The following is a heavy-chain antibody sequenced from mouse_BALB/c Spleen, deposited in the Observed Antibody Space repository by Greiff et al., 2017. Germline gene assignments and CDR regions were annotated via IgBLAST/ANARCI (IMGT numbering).Heavy chain of an antibody. Sequence: EVKLEESGGGLVQPGGSLRLSCATSGFTFTDYYMSWVRQPPGKALEWLDFIRNKANGYTTEYSASVKGRFTISRDNSQSILYLQMNTLRAEDSATYYCARDTGGRFAYWGQGTLVTVSA. CDR1: GFTFTDYY. J-gene: IGHJ3*01. CDR3: ARDTGGRFAY. CDR2: IRNKANGYTT. V-gene: IGHV7-3*02.